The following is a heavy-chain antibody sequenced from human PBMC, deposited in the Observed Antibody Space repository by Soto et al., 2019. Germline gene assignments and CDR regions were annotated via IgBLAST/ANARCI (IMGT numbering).Heavy chain of an antibody. CDR3: ARENSRISPRLFQH. Sequence: PGGALRLSCVASGFTFSDYALHWARQAPGKGLEWVALISPAGNNQYYADSAKGRFTISRDNSKNTLYLQMNSLRPDDTGLYYCARENSRISPRLFQHWGHSTLVTVSS. D-gene: IGHD6-6*01. J-gene: IGHJ1*01. CDR2: ISPAGNNQ. CDR1: GFTFSDYA. V-gene: IGHV3-30*14.